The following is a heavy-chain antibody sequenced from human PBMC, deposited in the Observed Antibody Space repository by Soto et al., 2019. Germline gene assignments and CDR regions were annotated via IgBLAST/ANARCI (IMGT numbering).Heavy chain of an antibody. J-gene: IGHJ4*01. CDR3: ARGGHIAVVTDSFDS. D-gene: IGHD2-21*02. CDR1: GYPFNTFY. CDR2: IHPGGGGS. V-gene: IGHV1-46*02. Sequence: ASVKVSCKSSGYPFNTFYLHWVRQAPGQGLEWMGMIHPGGGGSTYAQKFLGRVTMTMDSSTSTVFMELTSLRSADTAVYYCARGGHIAVVTDSFDSWG.